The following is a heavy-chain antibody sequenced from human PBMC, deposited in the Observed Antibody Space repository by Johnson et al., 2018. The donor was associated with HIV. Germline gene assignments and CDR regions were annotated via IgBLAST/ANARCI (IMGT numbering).Heavy chain of an antibody. Sequence: VQLVESGGALVQPGRSLRLSCAASGFTFDDYAMHWVRQAPGKGLEWVSGISWNSGNKGYVDSVKGRFTISRDNSKNTLYLQMNSLRAEDTAVYYCARDSETSITMIVVVITGAFDIWGQGTMVTVSS. CDR3: ARDSETSITMIVVVITGAFDI. V-gene: IGHV3-9*01. CDR1: GFTFDDYA. D-gene: IGHD3-22*01. CDR2: ISWNSGNK. J-gene: IGHJ3*02.